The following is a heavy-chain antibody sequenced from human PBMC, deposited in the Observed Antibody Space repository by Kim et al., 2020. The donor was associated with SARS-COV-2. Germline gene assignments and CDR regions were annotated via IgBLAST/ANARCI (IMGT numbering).Heavy chain of an antibody. D-gene: IGHD3-22*01. J-gene: IGHJ5*02. Sequence: ASVKVSCKASGYTFTGYYMHWVRQAPGQGLEWMGWINPNSGGTNYAQKFQGRVTMTRDTSISTAYMELSRLRSDDTAVYYCARDHYYDSSGYHPGDWFDPWGQGTLVTVSS. CDR2: INPNSGGT. CDR3: ARDHYYDSSGYHPGDWFDP. V-gene: IGHV1-2*02. CDR1: GYTFTGYY.